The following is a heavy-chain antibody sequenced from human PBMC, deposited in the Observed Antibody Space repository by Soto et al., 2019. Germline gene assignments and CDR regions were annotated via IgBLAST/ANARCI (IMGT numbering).Heavy chain of an antibody. D-gene: IGHD3-10*01. CDR2: ISYDGSNK. CDR1: GFTFSSYG. Sequence: GGSLRLSCAASGFTFSSYGMHWVRQAPGKGLEWVAVISYDGSNKYYADSVKGRFTISRDNSKNTLYLQMNSLRAEDTAVYYCAKDEVDNVLLWFGELPNGMDVWGQGTTVTVSS. J-gene: IGHJ6*02. V-gene: IGHV3-30*18. CDR3: AKDEVDNVLLWFGELPNGMDV.